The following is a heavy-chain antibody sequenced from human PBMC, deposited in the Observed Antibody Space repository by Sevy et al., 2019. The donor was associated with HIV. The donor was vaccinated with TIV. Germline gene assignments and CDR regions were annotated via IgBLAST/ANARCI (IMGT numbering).Heavy chain of an antibody. V-gene: IGHV3-21*01. CDR1: GFTLSSYS. CDR3: ARDSSGPDYYYYYYMDV. Sequence: GGSLRLSCAASGFTLSSYSMNWVRQAPGKGLEWVSSISSSSSYIYYADSVKGRFTISRDNAKNSLYLQMNSLRAEDTAVYYCARDSSGPDYYYYYYMDVWGKGTTVTVSS. J-gene: IGHJ6*03. CDR2: ISSSSSYI. D-gene: IGHD6-19*01.